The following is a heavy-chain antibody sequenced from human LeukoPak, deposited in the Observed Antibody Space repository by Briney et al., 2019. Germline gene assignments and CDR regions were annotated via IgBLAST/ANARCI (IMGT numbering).Heavy chain of an antibody. V-gene: IGHV4-30-4*01. D-gene: IGHD3-22*01. CDR3: ARERGDYYDSSGYYPDY. Sequence: SETLSLTCTVSGGSISSGDYYWSWIRQPPGKGLEWIGYIYYSGSTYYNPSLKSRVTISVDTSTNQFSLKLSSVTAADTAVYYCARERGDYYDSSGYYPDYWGQGTLVTVSS. J-gene: IGHJ4*02. CDR1: GGSISSGDYY. CDR2: IYYSGST.